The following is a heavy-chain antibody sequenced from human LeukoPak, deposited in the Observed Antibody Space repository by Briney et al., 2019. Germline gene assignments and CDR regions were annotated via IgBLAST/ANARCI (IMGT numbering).Heavy chain of an antibody. CDR3: ARGLVRLIDFDY. CDR1: GYTFTGYY. Sequence: ASVTVSCTASGYTFTGYYMHWVRQAPGQGLEWMGWINPNSGGTNYAQKFQGRVTMTRDTSISTAYMELSRLRSDDTAVYYCARGLVRLIDFDYWGQGTLVTVSS. D-gene: IGHD6-19*01. CDR2: INPNSGGT. V-gene: IGHV1-2*02. J-gene: IGHJ4*02.